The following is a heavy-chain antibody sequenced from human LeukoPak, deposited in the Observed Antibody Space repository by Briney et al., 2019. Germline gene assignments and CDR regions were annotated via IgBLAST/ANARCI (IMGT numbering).Heavy chain of an antibody. CDR2: IYYSGST. J-gene: IGHJ4*02. CDR1: GGSFSGYY. D-gene: IGHD4-17*01. V-gene: IGHV4-59*08. CDR3: ARHTKSYGRFDY. Sequence: SETLSLTCAVYGGSFSGYYWSWIRQPPGKGLEWIGYIYYSGSTNYSPSLKSRVTISVDTSKNQFSLKLTSVTAADTAVYYCARHTKSYGRFDYWGQGTLVTVSS.